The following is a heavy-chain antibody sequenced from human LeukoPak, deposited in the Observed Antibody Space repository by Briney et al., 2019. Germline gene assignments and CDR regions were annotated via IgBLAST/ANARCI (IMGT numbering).Heavy chain of an antibody. J-gene: IGHJ5*02. D-gene: IGHD1-26*01. CDR1: GLIFSNHD. V-gene: IGHV3-72*01. CDR2: IRSKGNSDTT. Sequence: GGSLRLSCAASGLIFSNHDMDWVRQAPGKGLEWVGRIRSKGNSDTTEYAASVKGRFTISRDDSKSSLYLEMNSLKTEDTAVYYCTRLVGANTWGQGTLVTVSS. CDR3: TRLVGANT.